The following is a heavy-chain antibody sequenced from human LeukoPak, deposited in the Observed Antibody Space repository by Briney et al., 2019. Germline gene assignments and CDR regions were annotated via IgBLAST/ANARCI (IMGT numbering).Heavy chain of an antibody. CDR2: IYPGDSDT. J-gene: IGHJ5*02. CDR1: GYSFSTYW. CDR3: ARQTTPSSFDP. D-gene: IGHD2-15*01. V-gene: IGHV5-51*01. Sequence: GEPLKISCKGSGYSFSTYWIAWVRQLPGKGLEWMGIIYPGDSDTTHSQSFQGQVTISADKTLRTVHLQWSRLKASDTAMYYCARQTTPSSFDPWGQGTLVTVSS.